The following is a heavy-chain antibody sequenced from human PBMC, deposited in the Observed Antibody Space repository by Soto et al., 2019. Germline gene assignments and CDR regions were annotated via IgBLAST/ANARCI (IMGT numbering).Heavy chain of an antibody. CDR1: GFTFSSYG. J-gene: IGHJ6*03. Sequence: QVQLVESGGGVVQPGRSLRLSCAASGFTFSSYGMHWVRQAPGTGLEWVAVIWYDGSNKYYADSVKGRFTISRDNSTNTLYLPINSLRAEDTAVYDCARGQTTVTTYYYYYYMDVWGTGTTVTVSS. D-gene: IGHD4-17*01. CDR2: IWYDGSNK. V-gene: IGHV3-33*01. CDR3: ARGQTTVTTYYYYYYMDV.